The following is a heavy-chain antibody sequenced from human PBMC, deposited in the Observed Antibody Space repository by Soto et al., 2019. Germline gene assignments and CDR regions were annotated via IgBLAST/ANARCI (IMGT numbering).Heavy chain of an antibody. J-gene: IGHJ4*02. CDR2: INHSGST. D-gene: IGHD3-22*01. CDR3: ARIPNYYDASGYVY. Sequence: SETLSLTCAVYGGSFSGYYWSWIRQPPGKGLEWIGEINHSGSTNYNPSLKSRVTISVDTSKNQFSLKLSSVTAADTAVYYCARIPNYYDASGYVYWGQGTLVTVSS. V-gene: IGHV4-34*01. CDR1: GGSFSGYY.